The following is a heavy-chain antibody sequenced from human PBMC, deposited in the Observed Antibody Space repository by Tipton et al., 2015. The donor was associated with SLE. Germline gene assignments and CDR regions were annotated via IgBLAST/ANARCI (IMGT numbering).Heavy chain of an antibody. V-gene: IGHV4-39*07. D-gene: IGHD3-22*01. CDR2: FYYSGNT. CDR3: ARGTGGHSYDPGYLDC. CDR1: GDSISSSSYY. J-gene: IGHJ4*02. Sequence: TLSLTCTVYGDSISSSSYYWGWIRQPPGKGLEWIGTFYYSGNTYFNPSLKSRVTMSVDTSKNQFSLKLSSVTAADTAVYYCARGTGGHSYDPGYLDCWGQGTLVTVSS.